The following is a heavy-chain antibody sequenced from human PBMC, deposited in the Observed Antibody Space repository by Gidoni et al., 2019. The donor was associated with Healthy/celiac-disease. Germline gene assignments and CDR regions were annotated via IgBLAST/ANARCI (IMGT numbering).Heavy chain of an antibody. J-gene: IGHJ4*02. D-gene: IGHD3-10*01. V-gene: IGHV4-34*01. CDR2: INHSGST. Sequence: QVQLQQWGAGLLKPSETPSLTCAVDGGSFSGYYWSWIRQPPGKGLEWIGEINHSGSTNYNPSLKSRVTISVDTSKNQFSLKLSSVTAADTAVYYCARIRGRSNLGRFDYWGQGTLVTVSS. CDR3: ARIRGRSNLGRFDY. CDR1: GGSFSGYY.